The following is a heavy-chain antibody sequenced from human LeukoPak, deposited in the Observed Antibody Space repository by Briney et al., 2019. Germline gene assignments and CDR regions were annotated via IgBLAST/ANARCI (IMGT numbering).Heavy chain of an antibody. D-gene: IGHD4-11*01. CDR1: VGSISSGSYY. J-gene: IGHJ5*02. CDR3: ARGLYSNRATNWFDP. V-gene: IGHV4-61*02. CDR2: IYTSGST. Sequence: SETLSLTCTVSVGSISSGSYYWSWIRQPAGKGLEWIGRIYTSGSTNYNPSLKSRVTISVDTSKNQFSLKLSSVTAADTAVYYCARGLYSNRATNWFDPWGQGTLVTVSS.